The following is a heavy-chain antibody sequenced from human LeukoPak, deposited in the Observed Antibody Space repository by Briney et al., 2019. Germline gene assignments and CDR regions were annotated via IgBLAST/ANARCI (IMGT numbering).Heavy chain of an antibody. Sequence: PGGSLSLSCAASGFTFSSAAMTWVRQAPGKGLEWVSTITGSDDRTYYVDSVKGRFTISRDYSKNTLHLQMNSLRVEDTAIYYCAIGPLLGSGYHPDYWGQGTLVTVSS. CDR1: GFTFSSAA. CDR2: ITGSDDRT. CDR3: AIGPLLGSGYHPDY. V-gene: IGHV3-23*01. J-gene: IGHJ4*02. D-gene: IGHD3-22*01.